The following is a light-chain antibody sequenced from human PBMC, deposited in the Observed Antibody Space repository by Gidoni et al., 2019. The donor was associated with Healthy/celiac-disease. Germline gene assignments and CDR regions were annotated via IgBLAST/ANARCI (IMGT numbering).Light chain of an antibody. CDR2: EGS. CDR1: SSDVGSYNL. CDR3: CSYAGSSTVV. Sequence: QSALPQPASVSGSPGPSITISCTGTSSDVGSYNLVSWYQQHPGKAPKLMIYEGSKRPSGVSNRFSGSKSGKTASLTISGLQAEDEADYYCCSYAGSSTVVFGGGTKLTVL. J-gene: IGLJ2*01. V-gene: IGLV2-23*01.